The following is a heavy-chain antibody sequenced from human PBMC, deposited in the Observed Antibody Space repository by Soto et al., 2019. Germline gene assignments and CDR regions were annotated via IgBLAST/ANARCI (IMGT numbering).Heavy chain of an antibody. D-gene: IGHD4-17*01. CDR2: IYYSGST. J-gene: IGHJ6*03. Sequence: PSETLSLTCTVSGGSISSYYWSWIRQPPGKGLEWIGYIYYSGSTNYNPSLKSRVTISVDTSKNQFSLKLSSVTAADTAVYYCARWSRGGTTVTTRYYYYYYMDVWGKGTTVTVSS. CDR1: GGSISSYY. V-gene: IGHV4-59*01. CDR3: ARWSRGGTTVTTRYYYYYYMDV.